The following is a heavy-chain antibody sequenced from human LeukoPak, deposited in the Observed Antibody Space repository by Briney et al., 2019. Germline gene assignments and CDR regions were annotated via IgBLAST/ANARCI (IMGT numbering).Heavy chain of an antibody. Sequence: GRSLRLSCAASGFTFSSFGMHWVRQAPGKGLEWVAVLSYDGSNSYYADSVKGRFTISGDNSKNTLYLQMNSLRAEDTAVYYYAKDASTVTLHADYWGQGTLVTVSS. J-gene: IGHJ4*02. CDR2: LSYDGSNS. V-gene: IGHV3-30*18. D-gene: IGHD4-17*01. CDR3: AKDASTVTLHADY. CDR1: GFTFSSFG.